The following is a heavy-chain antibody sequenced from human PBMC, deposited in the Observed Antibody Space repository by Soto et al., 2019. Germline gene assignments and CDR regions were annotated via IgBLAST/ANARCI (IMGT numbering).Heavy chain of an antibody. V-gene: IGHV3-48*02. J-gene: IGHJ1*01. CDR1: GFTFSSYS. Sequence: GGSLRLSCAASGFTFSSYSMNWVRQAPGKGLEWVSYISSSSSTIYYADSVKGRFTISRDNAKNSLYLQMNSLRDEDTAVYYCARGNSYYYDSSGYYKYFQHWGQGTLVTVSS. CDR3: ARGNSYYYDSSGYYKYFQH. CDR2: ISSSSSTI. D-gene: IGHD3-22*01.